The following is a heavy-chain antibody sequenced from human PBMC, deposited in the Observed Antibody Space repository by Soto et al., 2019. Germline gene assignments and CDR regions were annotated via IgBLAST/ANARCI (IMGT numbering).Heavy chain of an antibody. D-gene: IGHD1-26*01. V-gene: IGHV1-18*04. Sequence: QVPLVQSGGEVKKPGASVKVSCKASGYTFNRHGITWVRQAPGQGLEWMGWISGYNGDINYEQEFQGRVTLSSDTLTSTVYLELKSLRFDHTAVYYCARVRIVGAREIDFWGQGTLVTVSS. CDR1: GYTFNRHG. J-gene: IGHJ4*02. CDR2: ISGYNGDI. CDR3: ARVRIVGAREIDF.